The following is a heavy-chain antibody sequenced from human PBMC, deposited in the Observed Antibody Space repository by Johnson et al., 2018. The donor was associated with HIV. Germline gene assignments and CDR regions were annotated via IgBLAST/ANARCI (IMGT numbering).Heavy chain of an antibody. D-gene: IGHD6-19*01. CDR2: IPFDGSNI. CDR3: ARDQGSGWPTNAFDI. V-gene: IGHV3-30*03. CDR1: GFAFSNYG. Sequence: QVQLVESGGGVVQPGNSLRLSCAASGFAFSNYGMHWVRQAPGKGLEWVAVIPFDGSNIKYANSVKGRLTISRDNSKNTLYLQLDNLRPEDTAVYYCARDQGSGWPTNAFDIWGRGTRVTVSS. J-gene: IGHJ3*02.